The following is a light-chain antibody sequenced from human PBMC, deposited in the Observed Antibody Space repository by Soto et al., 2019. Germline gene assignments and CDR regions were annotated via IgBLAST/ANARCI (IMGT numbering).Light chain of an antibody. CDR1: NSDVGGYNY. J-gene: IGLJ1*01. CDR2: EVS. V-gene: IGLV2-14*01. Sequence: QSALTQPPSVSLSPGQSITISCTGTNSDVGGYNYVSWYQQHPGKAPELMIYEVSHRPSGVSNRFSGSKSDNTASLTISGLQAEDEADYYCSSYTSISTLYVFGTGTKVTVL. CDR3: SSYTSISTLYV.